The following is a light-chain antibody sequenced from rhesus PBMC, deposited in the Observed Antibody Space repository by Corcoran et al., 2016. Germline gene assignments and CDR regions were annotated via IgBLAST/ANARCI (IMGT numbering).Light chain of an antibody. J-gene: IGKJ3*01. CDR3: LQYSSSPFT. V-gene: IGKV1-22*01. CDR1: QSISSW. CDR2: KAS. Sequence: DIQMTQSPSSLSASVGDTVTITCRASQSISSWLDWYQQTPGKAPKLLIYKASRLQSGVPSRFSGSGSGTDFTLTISSLQPEDFATYYCLQYSSSPFTFGPGTKLDIK.